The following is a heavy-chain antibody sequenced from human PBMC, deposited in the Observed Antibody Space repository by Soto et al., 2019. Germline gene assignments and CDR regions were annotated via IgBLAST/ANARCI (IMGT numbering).Heavy chain of an antibody. Sequence: QVQLVQSGAEVKEPGASVTVSCKASGYTFTDSYIHWVRQAPGQGLEWMGVLNPDGGTTIYIKKFQGRVTLTRDMSTTTVHMVLSALRSDDTATYYCARDEGAALGFQYWGQGTPVNVFS. CDR1: GYTFTDSY. D-gene: IGHD6-25*01. CDR3: ARDEGAALGFQY. CDR2: LNPDGGTT. J-gene: IGHJ4*02. V-gene: IGHV1-46*01.